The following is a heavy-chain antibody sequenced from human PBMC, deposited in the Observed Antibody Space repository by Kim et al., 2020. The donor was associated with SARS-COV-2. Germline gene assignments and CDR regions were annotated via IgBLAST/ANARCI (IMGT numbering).Heavy chain of an antibody. CDR1: GYTFTSYG. D-gene: IGHD2-15*01. CDR2: ISAYNGNT. CDR3: ASYSWQSTPRGYYYYGMDV. Sequence: ASVKVSCKASGYTFTSYGISWVRQAPGQGLEWMGWISAYNGNTNYAQKLQGRVTMTTDTSTSTAYMELRSLRSDDTAVYYCASYSWQSTPRGYYYYGMDVWGQGTTVTVSS. V-gene: IGHV1-18*01. J-gene: IGHJ6*02.